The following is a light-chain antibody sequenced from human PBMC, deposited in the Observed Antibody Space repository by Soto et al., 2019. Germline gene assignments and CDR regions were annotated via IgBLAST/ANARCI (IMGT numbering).Light chain of an antibody. CDR1: QSVSSN. CDR3: HQYNNWPRT. J-gene: IGKJ5*01. CDR2: GAS. V-gene: IGKV3-15*01. Sequence: IMVCQSASTLSVSTGERATFSCSASQSVSSNLAWYQQKPGQAPRRLIYGASIRATGIPARFTGSGSGTEFTLAISSLQSEDFAVYFCHQYNNWPRTFAQRARLAIK.